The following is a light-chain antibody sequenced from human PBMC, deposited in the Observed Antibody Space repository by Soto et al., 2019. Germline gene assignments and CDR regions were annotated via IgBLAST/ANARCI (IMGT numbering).Light chain of an antibody. CDR2: EVS. J-gene: IGLJ2*01. Sequence: QSALTQPPSVSGSPGQSVTTSCTGTSSDVGSYNRVSWYQQPPGTAPKLMIFEVSNRPSGVPDRFSASKSGNTASLTISGLQAEDEADYYCSSYTSSSTLVFGGGTKLTVL. CDR1: SSDVGSYNR. V-gene: IGLV2-18*02. CDR3: SSYTSSSTLV.